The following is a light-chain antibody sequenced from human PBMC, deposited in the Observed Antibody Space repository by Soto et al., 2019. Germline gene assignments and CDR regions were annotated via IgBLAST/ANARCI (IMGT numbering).Light chain of an antibody. CDR2: GAS. CDR1: RSFSSSY. V-gene: IGKV3-20*01. Sequence: EIVLTQSPGTLSLSPGERATLSCRASRSFSSSYLAWYQQKPGQAPRLLIYGASNRATGIPDRFSGSGSGTDFTLTISSLEPEDYAVYYCQHYGSALFTFGPGTKVDVK. J-gene: IGKJ3*01. CDR3: QHYGSALFT.